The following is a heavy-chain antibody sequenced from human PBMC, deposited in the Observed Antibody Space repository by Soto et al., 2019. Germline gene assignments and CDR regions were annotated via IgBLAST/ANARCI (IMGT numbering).Heavy chain of an antibody. CDR2: IGIGSSTT. J-gene: IGHJ4*02. Sequence: GGSLRLSCAASGFTFRNYGMNWVRQAPGKGLEWVSYIGIGSSTTYYVDSVKGRFTISRDNAKTSLYLQMDSLRNEDTAVYYCARFFGSGFDYWGQGTLVTVSS. CDR1: GFTFRNYG. D-gene: IGHD6-19*01. CDR3: ARFFGSGFDY. V-gene: IGHV3-48*02.